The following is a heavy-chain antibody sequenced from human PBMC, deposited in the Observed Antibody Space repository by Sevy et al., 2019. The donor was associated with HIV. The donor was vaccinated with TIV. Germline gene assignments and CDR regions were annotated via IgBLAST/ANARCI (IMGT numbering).Heavy chain of an antibody. J-gene: IGHJ4*02. CDR3: AKGQAQLWLRGPDFDY. CDR2: ISGSGGST. Sequence: GGSLRLSCAASGFTFSSYAMHWVRQAPGKGLEWVAVISGSGGSTYYADSVKGRFTISRDNSKNTLYLQMNSLRAEDTAVYYCAKGQAQLWLRGPDFDYWGQGTLVTVSS. V-gene: IGHV3-23*01. D-gene: IGHD5-18*01. CDR1: GFTFSSYA.